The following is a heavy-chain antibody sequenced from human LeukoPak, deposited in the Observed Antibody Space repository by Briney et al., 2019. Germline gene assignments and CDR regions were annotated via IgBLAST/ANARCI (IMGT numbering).Heavy chain of an antibody. Sequence: SQTPSLTRTVSGGSISSGGYYWSWIRQHPGKGLEWIGYIYYSGSTYYNPSLKSRVTISVDTSKNQFSLKLSSVTAADTAVYYCASQNYGDYLDYWGQGTLVTVSS. CDR1: GGSISSGGYY. J-gene: IGHJ4*02. CDR3: ASQNYGDYLDY. CDR2: IYYSGST. V-gene: IGHV4-31*03. D-gene: IGHD4-17*01.